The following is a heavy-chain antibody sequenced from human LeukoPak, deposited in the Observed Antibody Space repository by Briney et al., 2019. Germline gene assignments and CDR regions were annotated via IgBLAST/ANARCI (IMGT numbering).Heavy chain of an antibody. CDR1: GFTFSSYA. J-gene: IGHJ5*02. CDR3: AKSRVVVVPAALSP. V-gene: IGHV3-23*01. D-gene: IGHD2-2*01. Sequence: GRSLRLSCAASGFTFSSYAMSWVRQAPGKGLEWVSGISANGGSTFYADSVKGRFTMSRDNSNNRLYLQMNSLRAEDTAVYYCAKSRVVVVPAALSPWGQGTLVTVSS. CDR2: ISANGGST.